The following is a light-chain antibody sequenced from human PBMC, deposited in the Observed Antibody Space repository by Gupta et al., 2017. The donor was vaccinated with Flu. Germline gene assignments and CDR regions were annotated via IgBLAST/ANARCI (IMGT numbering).Light chain of an antibody. V-gene: IGLV1-40*01. CDR3: QSYDSSLSGSV. CDR1: SSNLGAGYD. Sequence: QSGLTQPPSVAGAPGQRLTISCTGSSSNLGAGYDVHWYPQLPGTAPKLLLYGNNHRPSGVPDRFSGSKSGTSASLAITGLQADDEADYYCQSYDSSLSGSVFGGGTKLTVL. J-gene: IGLJ3*02. CDR2: GNN.